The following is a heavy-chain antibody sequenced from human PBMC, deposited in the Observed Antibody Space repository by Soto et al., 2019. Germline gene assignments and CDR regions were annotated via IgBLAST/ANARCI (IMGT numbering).Heavy chain of an antibody. CDR3: ARVASSSSSWYDSWDLDY. J-gene: IGHJ4*02. CDR2: IYYSGST. V-gene: IGHV4-59*01. CDR1: GGSISSYY. Sequence: SETLSLTCTVSGGSISSYYWSWIRQPPGKGLEWIGYIYYSGSTNYNPSLKSRVTISVDTSKNQFSLKLSSVTAADTAVYYCARVASSSSSWYDSWDLDYWGQGTLVTVSS. D-gene: IGHD6-13*01.